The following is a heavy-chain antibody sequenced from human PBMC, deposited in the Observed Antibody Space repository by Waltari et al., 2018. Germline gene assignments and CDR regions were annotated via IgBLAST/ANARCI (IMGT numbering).Heavy chain of an antibody. CDR3: ARQESLFDY. V-gene: IGHV4-38-2*01. CDR1: GYSISRGSY. J-gene: IGHJ4*02. CDR2: IYHSGST. Sequence: QVQLQESGPGLVKPSETLSLTCAVSGYSISRGSYGGWIRQPPGKGLEWIGSIYHSGSTYYNPSLKSRVTISVDTSKNQFSLKLSSVTAADTAVYYCARQESLFDYWGQGTLVTVSS.